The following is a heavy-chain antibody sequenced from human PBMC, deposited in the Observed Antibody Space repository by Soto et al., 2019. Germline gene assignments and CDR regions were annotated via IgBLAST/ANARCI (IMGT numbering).Heavy chain of an antibody. CDR3: ARPRYDRTGTPFDH. Sequence: EVQLVESGGGLVQPGGSLRLSCAASGFTFSSYWLHWVRQAPGKGLVWVSGINTDGGRTDYADSVKGRFIISRDNAKNTLYLQMNSLRAEDTAVYYCARPRYDRTGTPFDHGGLGTLVTVSS. CDR1: GFTFSSYW. CDR2: INTDGGRT. D-gene: IGHD1-1*01. J-gene: IGHJ4*02. V-gene: IGHV3-74*01.